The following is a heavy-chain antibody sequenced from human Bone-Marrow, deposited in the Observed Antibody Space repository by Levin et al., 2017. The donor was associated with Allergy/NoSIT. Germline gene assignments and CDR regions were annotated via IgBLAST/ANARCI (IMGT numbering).Heavy chain of an antibody. CDR3: ARETLPFSPSSYFGLDV. J-gene: IGHJ6*02. CDR1: GFTFTDYG. D-gene: IGHD2-2*01. V-gene: IGHV3-20*04. CDR2: ISWNGYTV. Sequence: PGESLKISCAVSGFTFTDYGMSWVRQAPGKGLEWVSSISWNGYTVGYADSVKGRFTISRDDANYSLHLEMNSLRAEDTAFYFCARETLPFSPSSYFGLDVWGQGTTVTVSS.